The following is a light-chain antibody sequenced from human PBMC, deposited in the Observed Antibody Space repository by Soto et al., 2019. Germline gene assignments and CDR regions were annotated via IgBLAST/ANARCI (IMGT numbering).Light chain of an antibody. J-gene: IGKJ4*01. CDR2: EVS. CDR3: VQGIQLSLT. CDR1: QSLLHSDGKTY. Sequence: DIVMTQTPLSLSVTPGQPASISCKSSQSLLHSDGKTYLYWYLQKPGQPPQLLIYEVSNRFSGETDRFSGGGSGTDFPLRFSPVVSEDVAVYYCVQGIQLSLTFGGGNTVESK. V-gene: IGKV2D-29*01.